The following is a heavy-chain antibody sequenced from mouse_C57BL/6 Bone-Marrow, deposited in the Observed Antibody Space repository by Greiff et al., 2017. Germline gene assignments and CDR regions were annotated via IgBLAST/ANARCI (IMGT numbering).Heavy chain of an antibody. CDR2: IWSGGST. V-gene: IGHV2-2*01. Sequence: VQLVESGPGLVQPSQSLSITCTVSGFSLTSYGVHWVRQSPGKGLEWLGVIWSGGSTDYNAAFISRLSISKDNSKSQVFFKMNSLQADDTAIYYCARRPYYGSSYWYFDVWGTGTTVTVSS. J-gene: IGHJ1*03. CDR3: ARRPYYGSSYWYFDV. CDR1: GFSLTSYG. D-gene: IGHD1-1*01.